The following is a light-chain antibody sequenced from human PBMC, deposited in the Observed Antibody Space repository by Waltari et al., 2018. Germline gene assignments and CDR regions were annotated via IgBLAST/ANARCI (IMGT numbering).Light chain of an antibody. CDR3: AVWDDSLNGWM. CDR2: NHN. V-gene: IGLV1-44*01. CDR1: SSTTGSKT. Sequence: QSVVTQSPSASGPPGQRVPIPCSGSSSTTGSKTVNRYQHLPGTPPKLLIHNHNQLPSGVPDRFSGSKSDTSASLAISGLQSEDEAEYYCAVWDDSLNGWMFGGGTKLTVL. J-gene: IGLJ3*02.